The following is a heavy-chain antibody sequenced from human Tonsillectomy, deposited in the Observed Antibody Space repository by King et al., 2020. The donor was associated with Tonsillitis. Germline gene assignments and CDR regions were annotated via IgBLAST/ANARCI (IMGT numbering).Heavy chain of an antibody. CDR2: IYYSGST. CDR3: ARDEPADSYGTSYFDY. Sequence: QLQESGPGLVKPSQTLSLTCTVSVGSISSGGYYWSWIRQHPGKGLEWIGYIYYSGSTYYNPSLKSRVTISVDTSKNQFSLKLSSVTAADTAVYYCARDEPADSYGTSYFDYWGQGTLVTVSS. CDR1: VGSISSGGYY. V-gene: IGHV4-31*03. J-gene: IGHJ4*02. D-gene: IGHD5-18*01.